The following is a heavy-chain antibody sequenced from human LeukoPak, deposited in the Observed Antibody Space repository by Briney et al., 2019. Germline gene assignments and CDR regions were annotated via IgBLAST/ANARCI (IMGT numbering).Heavy chain of an antibody. CDR2: IYYSGST. V-gene: IGHV4-39*07. CDR3: ARGLSGYSYGLYPTYFDY. Sequence: SETLSLTCTVSGGSISSSSYYWGWIRQPPGKGLEWIGSIYYSGSTYYNPSLKSRVTISVDTSKNQFSLKLSSVTAADTAVYYCARGLSGYSYGLYPTYFDYWGQGTLVTVSS. CDR1: GGSISSSSYY. D-gene: IGHD5-18*01. J-gene: IGHJ4*02.